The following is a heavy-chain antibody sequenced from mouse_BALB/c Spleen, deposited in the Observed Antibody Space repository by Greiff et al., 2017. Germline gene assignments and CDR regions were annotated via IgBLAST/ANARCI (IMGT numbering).Heavy chain of an antibody. V-gene: IGHV5-6-2*01. J-gene: IGHJ4*01. D-gene: IGHD1-1*01. CDR1: GFTFSSYY. CDR3: ARERTTVEAAMDY. CDR2: INSNGGST. Sequence: EVQLVESGGGLVKLGGSLKLSCAASGFTFSSYYMSWVRQTPEKRLELVEAINSNGGSTYYPDTVKGRFTISRDNAKNTLYLQMSSLKSEDTALYYCARERTTVEAAMDYWGQGTSVTVSS.